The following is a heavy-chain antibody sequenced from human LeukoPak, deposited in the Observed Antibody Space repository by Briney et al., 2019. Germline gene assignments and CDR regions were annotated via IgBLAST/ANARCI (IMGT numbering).Heavy chain of an antibody. CDR2: ISSSGSTI. D-gene: IGHD1-26*01. J-gene: IGHJ4*02. CDR3: ARDRIPYSGSYTTDY. CDR1: GFTFSDYY. V-gene: IGHV3-11*01. Sequence: PGGSLRLSCAASGFTFSDYYMSWIRQAPGKGLEWVSYISSSGSTIYYADSVKGRFTISRDNAKNSLYLQMNSLRAEDTAVYYCARDRIPYSGSYTTDYWGQGTLVTVSS.